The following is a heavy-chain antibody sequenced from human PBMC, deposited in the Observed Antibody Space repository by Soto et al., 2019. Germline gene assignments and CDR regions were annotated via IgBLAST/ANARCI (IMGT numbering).Heavy chain of an antibody. D-gene: IGHD2-15*01. CDR2: IIPIFGTA. CDR1: GGTFSSYA. CDR3: ARGDIVVVVAATPYYYYYGMDV. V-gene: IGHV1-69*01. Sequence: QVQLVQSGAEVKKPGSSVQVSCKASGGTFSSYAISWVRQAPGQGLEWMGGIIPIFGTANYAQKFQGRVTITADESTSTAYMELSSLRSEDTAVYYCARGDIVVVVAATPYYYYYGMDVWGQGTTVTVSS. J-gene: IGHJ6*02.